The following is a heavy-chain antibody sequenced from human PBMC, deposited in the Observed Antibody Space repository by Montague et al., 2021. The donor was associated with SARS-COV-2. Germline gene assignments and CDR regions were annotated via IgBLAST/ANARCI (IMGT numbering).Heavy chain of an antibody. CDR2: NYHSGTT. D-gene: IGHD4-17*01. CDR1: GGSIGSSHW. J-gene: IGHJ2*01. Sequence: SETLSLTCAVSGGSIGSSHWWRWVHPPAGKGVWWIQENYHSGTTYYNPPLKRRAILSIDTSKNQFSLKLSSVTAADTAEYYCAGEFRTYGDGGHGWYFDLWGRGTLVTVSS. V-gene: IGHV4-4*02. CDR3: AGEFRTYGDGGHGWYFDL.